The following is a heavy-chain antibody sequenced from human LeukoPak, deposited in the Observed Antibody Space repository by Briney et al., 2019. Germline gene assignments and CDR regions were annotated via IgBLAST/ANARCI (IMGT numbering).Heavy chain of an antibody. Sequence: PGGSLRLSCAASGFTVSSNYMSWVRQAPGKGLEWVSVIYSGGSTYYADSVKGRFTISRDNSKNTLYLQMNSLRAEDTAVYYCARGTTDYYYYGMDVWGQGTTVIVSS. CDR3: ARGTTDYYYYGMDV. D-gene: IGHD2/OR15-2a*01. J-gene: IGHJ6*02. CDR2: IYSGGST. V-gene: IGHV3-53*01. CDR1: GFTVSSNY.